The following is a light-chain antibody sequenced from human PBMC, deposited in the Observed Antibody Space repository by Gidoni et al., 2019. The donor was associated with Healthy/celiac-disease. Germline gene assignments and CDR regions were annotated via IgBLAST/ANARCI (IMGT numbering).Light chain of an antibody. CDR3: QSYDSSLSAHVV. CDR1: RSNIGAGYD. Sequence: QSVLTQPPSVSGAPGQRVTISCTGSRSNIGAGYDVHWYQQLPGTAPKLLIYGNGNRPSGVPDRFSGSKSGTSASLAITGLQAEDEADYYCQSYDSSLSAHVVFGGGTKLTVL. J-gene: IGLJ2*01. CDR2: GNG. V-gene: IGLV1-40*01.